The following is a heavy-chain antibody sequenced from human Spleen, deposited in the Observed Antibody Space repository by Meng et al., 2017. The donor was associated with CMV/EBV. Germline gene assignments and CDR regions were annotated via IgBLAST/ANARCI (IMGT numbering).Heavy chain of an antibody. CDR2: ISGSGGST. Sequence: GGSLRLSCAASGFTFSSYAMSWVRRAPGKGLEWVSAISGSGGSTYYADSVKGRFTISRDNSKNTLYLQMNSLRAEDTAVYYCAKDRDPLLLWFGESIDYWGQGTLVTVSS. V-gene: IGHV3-23*01. CDR3: AKDRDPLLLWFGESIDY. J-gene: IGHJ4*02. CDR1: GFTFSSYA. D-gene: IGHD3-10*01.